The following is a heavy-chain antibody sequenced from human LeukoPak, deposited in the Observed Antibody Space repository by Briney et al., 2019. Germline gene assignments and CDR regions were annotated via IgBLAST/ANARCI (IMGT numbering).Heavy chain of an antibody. V-gene: IGHV4-34*01. CDR1: GGSFSGYY. D-gene: IGHD3-10*01. CDR2: INHSGST. CDR3: ARGHDSYGLDY. Sequence: KSSETLSLTCAVYGGSFSGYYWSWIRQPPGKGLEWIGEINHSGSTNYNPSLKSRVTISVDTSKNQFPLKLSSVTAADTAVYYCARGHDSYGLDYWGQGTLVTVSS. J-gene: IGHJ4*02.